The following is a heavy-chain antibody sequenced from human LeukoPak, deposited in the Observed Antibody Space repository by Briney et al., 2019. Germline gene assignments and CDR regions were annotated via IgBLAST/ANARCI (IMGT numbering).Heavy chain of an antibody. CDR3: ARVYQSAEYYFDY. Sequence: PSETLSLTCTVSGGSIDSYYWSWIRQPPGKGLEWIGYIYYTGSTEYHPSLKSRVTISLATSKNQFSLKLTSVTAADTAVYYCARVYQSAEYYFDYWGQGTLVTVSS. J-gene: IGHJ4*02. D-gene: IGHD2-2*01. V-gene: IGHV4-59*01. CDR2: IYYTGST. CDR1: GGSIDSYY.